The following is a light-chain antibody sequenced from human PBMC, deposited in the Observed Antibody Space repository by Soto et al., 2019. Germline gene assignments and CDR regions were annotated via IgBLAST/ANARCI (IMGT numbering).Light chain of an antibody. CDR3: KQYNSY. V-gene: IGKV1-5*03. Sequence: DIQMTQSPSTLSASVGDRVTITCRASQSISSWLAWYQQKPGKAPKLLIYKASSLESGVPSRLSGSGSGTEFTRTISSLQPDDFATYYCKQYNSYFGGGAKVEIK. J-gene: IGKJ4*01. CDR2: KAS. CDR1: QSISSW.